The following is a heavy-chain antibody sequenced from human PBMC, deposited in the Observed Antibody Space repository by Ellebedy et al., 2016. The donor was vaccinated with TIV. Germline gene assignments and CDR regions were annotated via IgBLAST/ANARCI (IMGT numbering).Heavy chain of an antibody. Sequence: GESLKISXAGYGFMFSSYGMHWVRQAPGKGLQWVAVISHDGNREYYADSVKGRFTISRDNSNNILFVDMNSLRPDDTAVYYCARDRGLWYELRGENNFDYWGQGTLVTVSS. V-gene: IGHV3-30*04. CDR3: ARDRGLWYELRGENNFDY. CDR1: GFMFSSYG. D-gene: IGHD2-2*01. CDR2: ISHDGNRE. J-gene: IGHJ4*02.